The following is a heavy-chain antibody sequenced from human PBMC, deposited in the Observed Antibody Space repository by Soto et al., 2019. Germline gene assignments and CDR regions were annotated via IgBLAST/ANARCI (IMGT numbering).Heavy chain of an antibody. CDR3: ARGMTPPGAPAWYYFDS. CDR2: FSLSGTT. Sequence: SETLSLTCTVSGASITGSSYWSWILHPAWKGLEWIGRFSLSGTTNYNPSLRSRVTMSADVSKSQFSLRLTSVTAADTALYYCARGMTPPGAPAWYYFDSWGQGTLVTVSS. CDR1: GASITGSSY. V-gene: IGHV4-4*07. J-gene: IGHJ4*02. D-gene: IGHD2-8*02.